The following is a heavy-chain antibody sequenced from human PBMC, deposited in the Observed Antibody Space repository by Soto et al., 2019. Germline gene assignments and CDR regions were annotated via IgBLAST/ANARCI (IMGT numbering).Heavy chain of an antibody. CDR1: VFTFISYT. D-gene: IGHD6-13*01. V-gene: IGHV3-21*01. Sequence: GWSLRLSCASSVFTFISYTMHWVRQAPGKGLEWVSSISTGSSYIYYADSLKGRFTISRDNAGNSLYLQMNSLRAEDTAVYYCAREMKQLVQEGFLQHWGQGTLVTVSS. CDR3: AREMKQLVQEGFLQH. CDR2: ISTGSSYI. J-gene: IGHJ1*01.